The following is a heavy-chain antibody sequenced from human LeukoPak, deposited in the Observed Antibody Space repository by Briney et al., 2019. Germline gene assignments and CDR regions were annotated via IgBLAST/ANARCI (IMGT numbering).Heavy chain of an antibody. CDR1: GFTFSSYG. Sequence: GGTLRLSCAASGFTFSSYGMSWVRQAPGKGLEWVSAISGSGGSTYYADSVKGRFTISRDNSKNTLYLQMNSLRAEDTAVYYCAKWSFDDSGASAHHFDIWGQGTMATVSS. J-gene: IGHJ3*02. V-gene: IGHV3-23*01. D-gene: IGHD4-17*01. CDR2: ISGSGGST. CDR3: AKWSFDDSGASAHHFDI.